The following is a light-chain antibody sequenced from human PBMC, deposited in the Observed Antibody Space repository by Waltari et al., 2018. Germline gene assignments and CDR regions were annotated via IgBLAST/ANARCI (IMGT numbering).Light chain of an antibody. Sequence: SYVLTQPPSVSVAPGQTASITCGGNNIGSKSVHWYQQKPGQAPVLVVYDDRGRPSGVPDRYSGSKSGNTATLSISGVEAGDEADYFCQVWDSSSDHWVFGGGTKLTAL. V-gene: IGLV3-21*02. CDR1: NIGSKS. CDR2: DDR. J-gene: IGLJ3*02. CDR3: QVWDSSSDHWV.